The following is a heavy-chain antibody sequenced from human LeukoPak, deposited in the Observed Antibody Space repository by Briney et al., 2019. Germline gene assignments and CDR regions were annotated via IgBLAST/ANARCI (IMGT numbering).Heavy chain of an antibody. V-gene: IGHV1-8*01. CDR2: MNPNSGNT. CDR3: AREVPNLHYYGSGSSDY. Sequence: GASVKVSCKASGYTFTSYDINWVRQATGQGLEWMGWMNPNSGNTGYAQKFQGRVTMTRNTSISTAYMELSSLRSEDTAVYYCAREVPNLHYYGSGSSDYWGQGTLVTVSS. CDR1: GYTFTSYD. J-gene: IGHJ4*02. D-gene: IGHD3-10*01.